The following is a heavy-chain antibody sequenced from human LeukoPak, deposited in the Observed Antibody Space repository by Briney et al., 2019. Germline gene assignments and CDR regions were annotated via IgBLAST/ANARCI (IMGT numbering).Heavy chain of an antibody. D-gene: IGHD3-16*01. CDR2: IYYSGST. CDR3: ALGVTFEYYFDY. CDR1: GGSISSSSYY. Sequence: SETLSLTCTVSGGSISSSSYYWGWIRQPPGKGLEWIGSIYYSGSTYYNPSLKSRVTISVDTSKNQFSLKLSSVTAADTAVYYCALGVTFEYYFDYWGQGTLVTVSS. J-gene: IGHJ4*02. V-gene: IGHV4-39*01.